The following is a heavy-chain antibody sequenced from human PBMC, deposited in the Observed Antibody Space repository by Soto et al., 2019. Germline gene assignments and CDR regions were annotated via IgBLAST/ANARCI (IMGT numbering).Heavy chain of an antibody. CDR2: IIPILGIA. CDR1: GGTFSSYT. V-gene: IGHV1-69*04. J-gene: IGHJ4*02. CDR3: ARDTDYDILTGYHPDYFEY. D-gene: IGHD3-9*01. Sequence: GASVKVSCKASGGTFSSYTISWVRQAPGQGLEWMGRIIPILGIANYAQKFQGRVTITADKSTSTAYMELSSLRSEDTAVYYCARDTDYDILTGYHPDYFEYWGQGTLVTVSS.